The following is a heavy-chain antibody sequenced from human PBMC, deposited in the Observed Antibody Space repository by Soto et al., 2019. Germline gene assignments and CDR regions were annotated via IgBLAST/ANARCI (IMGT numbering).Heavy chain of an antibody. CDR3: ARLISAAQDN. CDR1: GFVFKDSS. Sequence: EVLLVESGGGVVQPGGSLKLSCVASGFVFKDSSIHWVRQASGKGLEWVGRIRDRAYNYAKAYTASVRGRFTISRDDSTNTAYRQMNRLSTEDTGFYYCARLISAAQDNWGQGTLVTVSS. CDR2: IRDRAYNYAK. J-gene: IGHJ4*02. V-gene: IGHV3-73*01. D-gene: IGHD3-10*01.